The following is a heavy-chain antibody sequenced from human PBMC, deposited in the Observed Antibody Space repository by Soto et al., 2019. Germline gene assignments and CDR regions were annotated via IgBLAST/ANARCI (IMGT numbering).Heavy chain of an antibody. J-gene: IGHJ4*02. V-gene: IGHV3-7*01. CDR1: GFTISSNW. CDR3: ASPGYSSENY. D-gene: IGHD5-18*01. Sequence: GGSLRLSCAASGFTISSNWMSWVRQAPGKGLEWVANIKQDGSEKYYLDSVKGRFTISRDNAKNSLYLQMNSLRAEDTAVYYCASPGYSSENYWGQGTLVTVSS. CDR2: IKQDGSEK.